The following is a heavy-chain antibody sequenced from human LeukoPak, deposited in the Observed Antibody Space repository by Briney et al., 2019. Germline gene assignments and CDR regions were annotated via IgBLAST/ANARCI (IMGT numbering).Heavy chain of an antibody. J-gene: IGHJ4*02. D-gene: IGHD5-24*01. Sequence: SETLSLTCTVSGGSISSGAYYWSWIRQPPGKGLEWIGYIYHSGSTYYNPSLKSRVTISVDTSKNQFSLKLSSVTAADTAVYYCAREGLQLFDYWGQGTLVTVSS. V-gene: IGHV4-30-4*01. CDR3: AREGLQLFDY. CDR1: GGSISSGAYY. CDR2: IYHSGST.